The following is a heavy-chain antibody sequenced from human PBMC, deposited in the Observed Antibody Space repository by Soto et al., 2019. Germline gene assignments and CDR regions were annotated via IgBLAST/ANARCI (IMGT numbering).Heavy chain of an antibody. D-gene: IGHD1-26*01. CDR3: ARRYGGNLDY. Sequence: LETLSLTCTVSGGSISSYDWSWIRQPPGKGLEWIGYIYYSGSTNYNPSLKSRVTISVDTSKNQFSLKLSSVTAADTAVYYCARRYGGNLDYWGQGTLVTVSS. CDR1: GGSISSYD. CDR2: IYYSGST. J-gene: IGHJ4*02. V-gene: IGHV4-59*08.